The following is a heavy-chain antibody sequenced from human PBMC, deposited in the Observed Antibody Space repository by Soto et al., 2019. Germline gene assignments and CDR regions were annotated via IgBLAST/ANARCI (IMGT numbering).Heavy chain of an antibody. Sequence: QVQLQESGPGLVKPSETLSLTCTVSGGSISSYYWSWIRQPPGKGLEWIGYIYYSGRTNYNPSLKSRVTISVDTSKNQFSLKLSSVTAADTAVYYCARGPSVTAAYYGMDVWGQGTTVTVSS. J-gene: IGHJ6*02. CDR1: GGSISSYY. D-gene: IGHD1-20*01. CDR2: IYYSGRT. CDR3: ARGPSVTAAYYGMDV. V-gene: IGHV4-59*01.